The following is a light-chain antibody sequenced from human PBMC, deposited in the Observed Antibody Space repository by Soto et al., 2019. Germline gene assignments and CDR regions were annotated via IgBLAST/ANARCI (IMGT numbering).Light chain of an antibody. Sequence: AIQMTQSPSSLSASVGDRITITCRASQAIRNDLGWYQQRPGQAPKLLIYAAATLQTGVPSRFSGSGSGTDFTLTISSLHPEDFATYSCLQDYTYPFTFGPGTKVDIK. CDR3: LQDYTYPFT. CDR2: AAA. CDR1: QAIRND. V-gene: IGKV1-6*02. J-gene: IGKJ3*01.